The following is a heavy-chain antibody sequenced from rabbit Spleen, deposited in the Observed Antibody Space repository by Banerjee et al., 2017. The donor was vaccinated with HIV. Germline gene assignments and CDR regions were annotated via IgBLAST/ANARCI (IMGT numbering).Heavy chain of an antibody. CDR1: GFSFSSNYW. Sequence: QEQLEESGGDLVKPEGSLTLTCTASGFSFSSNYWICWVRQAPGKGLELIACIAIGSSKSTWYASWAKGRFTISKTSSTTVTLQMTSLTAADTATYFCARGGYVGDVPGLALWGPGTLVTVS. CDR2: IAIGSSKST. V-gene: IGHV1S45*01. CDR3: ARGGYVGDVPGLAL. J-gene: IGHJ4*01. D-gene: IGHD2-1*01.